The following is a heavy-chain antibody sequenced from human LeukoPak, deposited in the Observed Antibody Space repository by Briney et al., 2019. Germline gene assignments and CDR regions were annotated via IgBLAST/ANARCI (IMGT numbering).Heavy chain of an antibody. V-gene: IGHV3-48*03. J-gene: IGHJ4*02. CDR2: ITSSGSTI. D-gene: IGHD5-24*01. CDR3: AKDPRDGYKAHTYYFDY. CDR1: GFTFSSYE. Sequence: GGSLRLSCAASGFTFSSYEMNWVRQAPGKGLEWVSYITSSGSTISYADSVKGRFTISRDNAKNSLYLQMNSLRDDDTAVYYCAKDPRDGYKAHTYYFDYWGQGTLVTVSS.